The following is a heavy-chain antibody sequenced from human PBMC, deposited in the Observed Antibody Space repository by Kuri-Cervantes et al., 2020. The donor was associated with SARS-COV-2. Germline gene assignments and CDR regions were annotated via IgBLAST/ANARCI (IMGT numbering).Heavy chain of an antibody. V-gene: IGHV3-30-3*01. CDR2: ISYDGSNK. D-gene: IGHD3-10*01. CDR1: GFTFSSYA. Sequence: GESLKISCAASGFTFSSYAMHWVRQAPGKGLEWVAVISYDGSNKYYADSVKGRFTISRDNSKNTLYLQMNSLRAEDTAVYYCARALRIYGSGEYYYYGMDAWAQGTTVTVSS. J-gene: IGHJ6*02. CDR3: ARALRIYGSGEYYYYGMDA.